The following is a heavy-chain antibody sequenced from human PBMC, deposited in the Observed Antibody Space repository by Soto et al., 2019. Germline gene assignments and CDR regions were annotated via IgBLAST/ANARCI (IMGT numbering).Heavy chain of an antibody. CDR3: ARYSGYDSGAFDI. D-gene: IGHD5-12*01. Sequence: LSLTCTVSGGSISSYYWSWIRQPPGKGLEWIVYIYYSGSTNYNPSLKSRITISVDTSKNQFSLKLSSVTAADTAVYYCARYSGYDSGAFDIWGQGTMVTVS. V-gene: IGHV4-59*01. CDR1: GGSISSYY. CDR2: IYYSGST. J-gene: IGHJ3*02.